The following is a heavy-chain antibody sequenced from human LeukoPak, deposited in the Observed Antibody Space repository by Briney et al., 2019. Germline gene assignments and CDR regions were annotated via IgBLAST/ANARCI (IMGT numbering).Heavy chain of an antibody. V-gene: IGHV3-33*01. Sequence: PGGSLRLSCAASGFTFSSYGMHWVRQAPGKGLEWVAVIWYDGSNKYYADSVKGRFTISRDNPKNTLYLQMNSLRAEDTAVYYCARPTYSGSYYWFDYWGQGTLVTVSS. D-gene: IGHD1-26*01. CDR1: GFTFSSYG. J-gene: IGHJ4*02. CDR3: ARPTYSGSYYWFDY. CDR2: IWYDGSNK.